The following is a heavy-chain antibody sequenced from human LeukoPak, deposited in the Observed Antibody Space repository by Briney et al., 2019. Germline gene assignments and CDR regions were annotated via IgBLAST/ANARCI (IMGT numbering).Heavy chain of an antibody. J-gene: IGHJ4*02. D-gene: IGHD3-16*01. CDR3: ARERGIGRLGGHFDY. V-gene: IGHV3-64*01. CDR1: GFTFSYYP. Sequence: GGSVRLSCVASGFTFSYYPMHWVRQAPGKGLEYISGITGDGGRTFYANSVNSRFTISRDNSKNTLYLQMGSLRTEDMAVYYCARERGIGRLGGHFDYWGQGTLVTVSS. CDR2: ITGDGGRT.